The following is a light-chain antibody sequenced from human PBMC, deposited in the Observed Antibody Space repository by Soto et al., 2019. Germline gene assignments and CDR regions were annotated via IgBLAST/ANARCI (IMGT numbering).Light chain of an antibody. J-gene: IGLJ2*01. CDR2: VNSDGSH. CDR3: QTWGTGIRV. Sequence: QSVLTQSPSASASLGASVKLTCTLSSGHSSYVIAWHQQQPEKGPRYLMKVNSDGSHSKGDGIPDRFSGSSSGAERYLTISSLQSEDEAVYYCQTWGTGIRVFGGGTKLTVL. V-gene: IGLV4-69*01. CDR1: SGHSSYV.